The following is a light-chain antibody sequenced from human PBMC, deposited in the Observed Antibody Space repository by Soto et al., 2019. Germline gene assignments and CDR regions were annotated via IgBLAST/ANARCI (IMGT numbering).Light chain of an antibody. CDR3: QHRRVWPVS. V-gene: IGKV3-11*01. J-gene: IGKJ5*01. CDR1: QTVSSS. Sequence: EIVLTQSPATLSLSPGERATLSCRASQTVSSSLAWCQQKPGQAPRLLIYEVSNRATGIPARFSGSGSGTDFTLTITSLEPEDFAVYYCQHRRVWPVSFGQGTRLEIK. CDR2: EVS.